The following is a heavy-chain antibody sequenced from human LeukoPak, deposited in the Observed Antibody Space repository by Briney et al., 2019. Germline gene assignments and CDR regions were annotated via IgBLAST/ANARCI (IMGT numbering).Heavy chain of an antibody. D-gene: IGHD3-22*01. CDR3: ARGRYYYDSSGYYY. J-gene: IGHJ4*02. CDR1: GGSISSGDYY. CDR2: IYYSGST. Sequence: SETLSLTCTVSGGSISSGDYYWSWIRQPPGKGLEWIGYIYYSGSTYYNPSLKSRVTISVDTSKNQFSLKLSSVTAADTAVYYCARGRYYYDSSGYYYWGQGTLVTVSS. V-gene: IGHV4-30-4*08.